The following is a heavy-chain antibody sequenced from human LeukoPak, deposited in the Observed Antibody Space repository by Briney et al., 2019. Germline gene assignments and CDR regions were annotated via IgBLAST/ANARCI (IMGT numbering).Heavy chain of an antibody. Sequence: PSETLSLTCTVSGGSISSNSYYWGWIRQPPGKGLEWIGSIYYSGSTYYNPSLKNRLTISVDTSKNQFSLKLSSVTAADTAVYYCARQYYDILNLGRFDYWGQGTLVTVSS. V-gene: IGHV4-39*01. D-gene: IGHD3-9*01. CDR2: IYYSGST. J-gene: IGHJ4*02. CDR1: GGSISSNSYY. CDR3: ARQYYDILNLGRFDY.